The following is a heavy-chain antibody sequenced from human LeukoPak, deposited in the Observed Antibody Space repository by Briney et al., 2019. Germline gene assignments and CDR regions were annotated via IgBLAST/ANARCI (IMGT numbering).Heavy chain of an antibody. CDR1: GFTFDDYA. CDR3: AKAELGVDTFFDY. J-gene: IGHJ4*02. Sequence: QTGGSLRLSCAASGFTFDDYAMHWVRQAPGKGLEWVSGISWNSGSIGYADSVKGRFTISRDNAKNSLYLQMNSLRAEDMALYYCAKAELGVDTFFDYWGQGTLVTVSS. CDR2: ISWNSGSI. V-gene: IGHV3-9*03. D-gene: IGHD3-3*01.